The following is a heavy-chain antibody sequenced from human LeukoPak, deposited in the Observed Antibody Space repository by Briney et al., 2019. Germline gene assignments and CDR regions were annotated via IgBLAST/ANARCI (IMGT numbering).Heavy chain of an antibody. V-gene: IGHV3-49*04. D-gene: IGHD6-6*01. CDR2: VRTKTYGGAT. CDR1: GFTFSDYT. J-gene: IGHJ4*02. Sequence: GGSLRLSCTTSGFTFSDYTMNWVRQTPGKGLEWVGFVRTKTYGGATEYAASVKGRFTISRDDSKAIAFLQMNSLKTEDTALYYCARGRRHDVLTPHYFDYWGQGSLVTVSS. CDR3: ARGRRHDVLTPHYFDY.